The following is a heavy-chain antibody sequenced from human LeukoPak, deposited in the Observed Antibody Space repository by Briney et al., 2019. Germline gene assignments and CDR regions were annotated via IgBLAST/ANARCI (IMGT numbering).Heavy chain of an antibody. CDR3: ARDNDYYDSSGFAHLFDP. V-gene: IGHV1-69*05. J-gene: IGHJ5*02. Sequence: SVTVSCKASGGTFSSYAISWVRQAPGQGLEWMGGIIPIFGTANYAQKFQGRVTITTDESTSTAYMELSSLRSEDTAEYYCARDNDYYDSSGFAHLFDPWGQGTLVTVSS. CDR2: IIPIFGTA. CDR1: GGTFSSYA. D-gene: IGHD3-22*01.